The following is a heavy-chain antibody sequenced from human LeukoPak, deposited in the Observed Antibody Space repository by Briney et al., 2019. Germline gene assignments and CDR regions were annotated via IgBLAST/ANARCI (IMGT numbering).Heavy chain of an antibody. J-gene: IGHJ3*02. CDR2: ISSNGGST. D-gene: IGHD6-19*01. Sequence: GGSLRLSCAASGFTFSSYSMNWVRQAPGKGLEYVSAISSNGGSTYYANSVKGRFTISRDNSKNTLYLQMGSLRAEDMAVYYCARDIAVAGSSEAFDIWGQGTMVTVSS. CDR3: ARDIAVAGSSEAFDI. V-gene: IGHV3-64*01. CDR1: GFTFSSYS.